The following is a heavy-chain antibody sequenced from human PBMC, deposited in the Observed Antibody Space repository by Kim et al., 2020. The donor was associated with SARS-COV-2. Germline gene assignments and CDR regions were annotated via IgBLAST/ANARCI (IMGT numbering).Heavy chain of an antibody. CDR2: IIPILGIA. V-gene: IGHV1-69*02. D-gene: IGHD2-21*02. CDR3: ASRTASERYYYYYGMDV. CDR1: GGTFSSYT. Sequence: SVKVSCKASGGTFSSYTISWVRQAPGQGLEWMGRIIPILGIANYAQKFQGRVTITADKSTSTAYMELSSLRSEDTAVYYCASRTASERYYYYYGMDVWGQGTTVTVSS. J-gene: IGHJ6*02.